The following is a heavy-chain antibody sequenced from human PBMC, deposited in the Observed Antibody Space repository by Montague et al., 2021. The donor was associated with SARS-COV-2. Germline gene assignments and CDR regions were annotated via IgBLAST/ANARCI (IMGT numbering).Heavy chain of an antibody. J-gene: IGHJ6*02. V-gene: IGHV4-61*02. Sequence: TLSLTCSVSGGSISSGSYYWSWIRQPAGKGLEWIGRIYISGSTNYNPSLKSRVTMSVDTSKNQFSLKLSSVTAADTAVYYCARTVVVPAAMSRYYGMDVWSQGTSVTVSS. D-gene: IGHD2-2*01. CDR2: IYISGST. CDR3: ARTVVVPAAMSRYYGMDV. CDR1: GGSISSGSYY.